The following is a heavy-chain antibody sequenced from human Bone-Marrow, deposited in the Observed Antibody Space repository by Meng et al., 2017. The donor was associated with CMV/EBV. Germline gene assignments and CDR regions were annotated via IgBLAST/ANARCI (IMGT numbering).Heavy chain of an antibody. J-gene: IGHJ5*02. Sequence: GESLKISCAASGFTFSSYSMNWVRQAPGKGLEWVSSISSSSSYIYYADSVKGRFTISRDNAKNSLYLQMNSLRTEDTAVYYCAREEYCSGGSCYPNNWFDPWGQRTLVTVSS. V-gene: IGHV3-21*01. CDR3: AREEYCSGGSCYPNNWFDP. D-gene: IGHD2-15*01. CDR1: GFTFSSYS. CDR2: ISSSSSYI.